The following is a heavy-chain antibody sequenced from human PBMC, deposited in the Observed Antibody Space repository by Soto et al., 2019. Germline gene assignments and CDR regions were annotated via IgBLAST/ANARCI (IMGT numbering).Heavy chain of an antibody. CDR1: GGTFSSYT. V-gene: IGHV1-69*02. D-gene: IGHD2-2*01. CDR2: IIPILGIA. CDR3: ARGVVPAAITRTLKYGMDV. J-gene: IGHJ6*02. Sequence: ASVKVSCKASGGTFSSYTISWGRQAPGQGLEWMGRIIPILGIANYAQKFQGRVTITADKSTSTAYMELSSLRSEDTAVYYCARGVVPAAITRTLKYGMDVWRQGTTVRVSS.